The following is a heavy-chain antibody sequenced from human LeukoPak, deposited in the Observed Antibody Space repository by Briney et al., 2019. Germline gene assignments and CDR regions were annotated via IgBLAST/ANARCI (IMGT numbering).Heavy chain of an antibody. D-gene: IGHD3-10*01. CDR3: AREPKGFGEFPFDY. CDR2: ISYDGSNK. V-gene: IGHV3-30-3*01. Sequence: GGSLRLSCAASGLTFSTYAMLWVRPAPGKGLGGVAVISYDGSNKYSADSVKGRFTISRDNSKNTLYLQMNSLRAEDTAVYYCAREPKGFGEFPFDYWGQGTLVTVSS. CDR1: GLTFSTYA. J-gene: IGHJ4*02.